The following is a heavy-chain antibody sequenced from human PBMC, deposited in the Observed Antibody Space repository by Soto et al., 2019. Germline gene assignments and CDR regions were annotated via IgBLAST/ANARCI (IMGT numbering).Heavy chain of an antibody. J-gene: IGHJ1*01. CDR1: GFTVISNY. CDR3: ATSYYYDHVQH. D-gene: IGHD3-22*01. CDR2: IYSGGST. V-gene: IGHV3-53*02. Sequence: EVQLVETGGGLIQPGGSLRLSCAASGFTVISNYRSWVRKAPGKGLEWVSVIYSGGSTYYADSVKGRFTISRDNSKNTLYLQMNSLRAEDTAVYYCATSYYYDHVQHWGQGTLVTVSS.